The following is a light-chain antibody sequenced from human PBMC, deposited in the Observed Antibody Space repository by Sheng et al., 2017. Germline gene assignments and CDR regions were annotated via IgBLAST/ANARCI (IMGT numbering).Light chain of an antibody. Sequence: EIVMTQSPATLSVSPGERATLSCRASQSISNNLVWYQQKPGQAPRLLIYGASTRAPGIPVRFSGSGSGTEFTLTISSLQSEDFAIYFCQQYDNWPPYSFGQGTKLEI. CDR1: QSISNN. J-gene: IGKJ2*03. V-gene: IGKV3-15*01. CDR3: QQYDNWPPYS. CDR2: GAS.